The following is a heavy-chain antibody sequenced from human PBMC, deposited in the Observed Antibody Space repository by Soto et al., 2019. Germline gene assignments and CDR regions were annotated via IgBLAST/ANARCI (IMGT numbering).Heavy chain of an antibody. CDR3: ASSYYYGSGSYSYFDY. V-gene: IGHV1-69*13. CDR2: IIPIFGTA. D-gene: IGHD3-10*01. Sequence: AASVKVSCKASGGTFSSYAISWVRQAPGQGLEWMGGIIPIFGTANYAQKFQGRVTITADESTSTAYMELSSLRSEDTAVYYCASSYYYGSGSYSYFDYWGQGTLVTAPQ. J-gene: IGHJ4*02. CDR1: GGTFSSYA.